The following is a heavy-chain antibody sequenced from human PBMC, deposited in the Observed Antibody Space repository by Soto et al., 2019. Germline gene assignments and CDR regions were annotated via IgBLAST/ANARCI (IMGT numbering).Heavy chain of an antibody. CDR3: ANDAVLWFGESFDY. Sequence: EVQLLESGGGLVQPGGSLRLSCAASGFTFSSYAMSWVRQAPGKGLEWVSAISGSGGSTYYADSVKGRFTISRDNSKTALYLQMNSLRAEDTAVYYCANDAVLWFGESFDYWGQGTLVTVSS. V-gene: IGHV3-23*01. CDR2: ISGSGGST. CDR1: GFTFSSYA. D-gene: IGHD3-10*01. J-gene: IGHJ4*02.